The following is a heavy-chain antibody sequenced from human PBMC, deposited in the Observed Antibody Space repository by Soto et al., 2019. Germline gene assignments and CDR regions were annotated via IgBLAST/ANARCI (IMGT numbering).Heavy chain of an antibody. CDR3: ARDFSGWSLVGYYYSGMDV. Sequence: GASVKVSCKASGYTFTSCGVSWVRQAPGQGLEWMGWISAYNGNTNYAQKVQGRVTMTIDTPTSTAYMDLRSLRSDDTAVYYCARDFSGWSLVGYYYSGMDVWGQGTTVTVSS. CDR1: GYTFTSCG. V-gene: IGHV1-18*04. J-gene: IGHJ6*01. CDR2: ISAYNGNT. D-gene: IGHD6-19*01.